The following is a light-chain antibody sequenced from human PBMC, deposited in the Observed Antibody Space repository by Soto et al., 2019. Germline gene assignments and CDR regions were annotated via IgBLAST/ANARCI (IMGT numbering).Light chain of an antibody. CDR3: SSYTSSSSGVV. CDR1: SSDVGGYNY. CDR2: EVS. Sequence: QSALTQPASVSGSPGQSITISCTGTSSDVGGYNYVSWYQQHPGKAPELMIYEVSNRPSGVSNRFSGSKSGNTASLTISGLQAEDEADYYCSSYTSSSSGVVFGGGTKVTVL. J-gene: IGLJ2*01. V-gene: IGLV2-14*01.